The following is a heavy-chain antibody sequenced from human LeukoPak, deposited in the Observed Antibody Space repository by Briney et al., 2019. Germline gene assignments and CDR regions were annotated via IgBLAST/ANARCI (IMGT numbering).Heavy chain of an antibody. CDR2: ISGDGLTP. D-gene: IGHD1-14*01. V-gene: IGHV3-43*02. CDR1: GFFFHYFS. Sequence: GGSLRLSCAASGFFFHYFSMFWVRQVPGKSLEWVSLISGDGLTPYYGDSVKGRFTITRDNSKNSLYLQMDDLRTEDTAFYYCSSRDNTISFTFDCWGQGTLVPVAS. CDR3: SSRDNTISFTFDC. J-gene: IGHJ4*02.